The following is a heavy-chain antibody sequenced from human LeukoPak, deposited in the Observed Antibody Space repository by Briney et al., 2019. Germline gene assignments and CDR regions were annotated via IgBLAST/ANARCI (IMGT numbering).Heavy chain of an antibody. V-gene: IGHV5-51*01. J-gene: IGHJ4*02. CDR3: ARRSYCGGDCYSDY. CDR1: GYSFSNYW. CDR2: IYPGDSDT. Sequence: GESLKISCKGSGYSFSNYWIGWVRQMAGKGLEWMGIIYPGDSDTRYSPSFQGQVTISADKSISTAYLQWSSLKASDTATYYCARRSYCGGDCYSDYWGQGTLVTVSS. D-gene: IGHD2-21*02.